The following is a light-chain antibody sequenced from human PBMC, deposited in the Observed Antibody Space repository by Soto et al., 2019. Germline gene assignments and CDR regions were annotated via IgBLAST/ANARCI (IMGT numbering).Light chain of an antibody. Sequence: SYELTQPPSVSVAPGQTARITCGGNNIGRKSVHWYQQKPGQAPVLVIYDDRDRPSGIPERVSGSNSENTATLTISRVEAGDEADYYCQVWDISSDPNDVFGPGTKVTVL. V-gene: IGLV3-21*02. CDR3: QVWDISSDPNDV. CDR2: DDR. J-gene: IGLJ1*01. CDR1: NIGRKS.